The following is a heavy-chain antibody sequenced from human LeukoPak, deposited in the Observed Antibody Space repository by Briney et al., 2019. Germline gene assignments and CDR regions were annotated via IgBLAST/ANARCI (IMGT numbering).Heavy chain of an antibody. CDR1: GFTFRNYA. CDR3: ARRTSGAFDF. Sequence: GSLRLSCAASGFTFRNYAMTWVRQAPGKGLEWVSSIPSSGDGTYYADSVKGRFTISRDNSKNMLYLQMNSLRAEDTAVYYCARRTSGAFDFWDQGTLVTVSS. D-gene: IGHD5-12*01. J-gene: IGHJ4*02. CDR2: IPSSGDGT. V-gene: IGHV3-23*01.